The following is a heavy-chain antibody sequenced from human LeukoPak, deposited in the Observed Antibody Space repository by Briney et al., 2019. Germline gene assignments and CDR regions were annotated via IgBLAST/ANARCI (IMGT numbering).Heavy chain of an antibody. CDR2: MNPNNGNT. J-gene: IGHJ4*02. CDR1: GYTFTSYD. CDR3: ARGFLGYDSSDYAFSYY. D-gene: IGHD3-22*01. Sequence: ASVKVSCKASGYTFTSYDITWVRQASGQGLEWMGWMNPNNGNTGYAQRFQGRVTLTRDTPISTAYMELSSLRSEDTAVYYCARGFLGYDSSDYAFSYYWGQGTLVTVSS. V-gene: IGHV1-8*01.